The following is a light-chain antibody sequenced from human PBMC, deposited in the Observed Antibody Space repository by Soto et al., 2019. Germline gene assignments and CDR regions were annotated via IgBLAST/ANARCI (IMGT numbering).Light chain of an antibody. J-gene: IGLJ3*02. Sequence: QSALTQPPSASGSPGQSLTISCTGTSSDVGAHNYVSWYQQNPGKAPKLMLYDVNKRPSGVPDRFSGSKSGNPASLTVSGLQAEDEADYYCSSYAGGNNWVFGGGTKLTVL. CDR3: SSYAGGNNWV. CDR2: DVN. V-gene: IGLV2-8*01. CDR1: SSDVGAHNY.